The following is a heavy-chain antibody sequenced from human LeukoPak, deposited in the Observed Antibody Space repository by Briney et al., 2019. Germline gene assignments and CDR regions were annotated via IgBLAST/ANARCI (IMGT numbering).Heavy chain of an antibody. Sequence: SETLSLTCTVSGGSISSYYWSWIRQPPGKGLEWIGYIYHSGSTYYNPSLKSRVTISVDRSKNQFSLKLSSVTAADTAVYYCARDGYGGNSRFNWFDPWGQGTLVTVSS. CDR2: IYHSGST. D-gene: IGHD4-23*01. V-gene: IGHV4-59*12. J-gene: IGHJ5*02. CDR1: GGSISSYY. CDR3: ARDGYGGNSRFNWFDP.